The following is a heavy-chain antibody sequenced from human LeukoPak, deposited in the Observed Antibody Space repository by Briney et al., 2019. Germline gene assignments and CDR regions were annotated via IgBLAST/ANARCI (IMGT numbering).Heavy chain of an antibody. CDR2: INPNNGDT. D-gene: IGHD2-21*01. Sequence: GASVKVSCKASGYTFTAQYMHWVRQAPGQGLERMGWINPNNGDTKYAQSFLGRVTMTRDTSTTTAYMELRSLRSDDTAVYFCASYPRNIPTPPFDYWGQGTLVTVSS. CDR1: GYTFTAQY. J-gene: IGHJ4*02. CDR3: ASYPRNIPTPPFDY. V-gene: IGHV1-2*02.